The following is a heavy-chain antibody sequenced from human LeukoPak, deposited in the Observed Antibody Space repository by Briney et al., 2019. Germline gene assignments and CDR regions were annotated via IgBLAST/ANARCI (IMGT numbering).Heavy chain of an antibody. CDR1: GGSISSYY. Sequence: LSLTCTVSGGSISSYYWSWIRQAPGKGLEWVSYISSSSSYTNYADSVKGRFTISRDNAKNSLYLQMNSLRAEDTAVYYCARDKVTRKLGIDYWGQGTLVTVSS. CDR3: ARDKVTRKLGIDY. V-gene: IGHV3-11*05. D-gene: IGHD7-27*01. CDR2: ISSSSSYT. J-gene: IGHJ4*02.